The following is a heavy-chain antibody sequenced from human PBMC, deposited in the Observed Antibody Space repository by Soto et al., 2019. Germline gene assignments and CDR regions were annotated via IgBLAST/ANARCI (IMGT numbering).Heavy chain of an antibody. CDR3: ARGKLSYYGMDV. Sequence: SETLSLTCAVSGGSISSGGYSWSWIRQPPGKGLEWIGYMYHSGSTYYKSESQWYTEYAVSVESRISISPDTSKNQFSLQLNSVTPEDTAVYYCARGKLSYYGMDVWGQGTTVTVSS. CDR1: GGSISSGGYS. J-gene: IGHJ6*02. CDR2: MYHSGST. D-gene: IGHD1-7*01. V-gene: IGHV4-30-2*05.